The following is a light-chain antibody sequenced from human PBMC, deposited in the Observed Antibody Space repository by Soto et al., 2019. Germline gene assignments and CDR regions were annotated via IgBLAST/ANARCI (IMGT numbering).Light chain of an antibody. J-gene: IGKJ5*01. Sequence: IMMTQSPLSLPVTPGEPASISCRSSQSLLYSNGYNYLDWYLQKPGQSPQLLIYLGSNRAPGVXDXXSGSGSGTDFTLKISRVEAEDVGVYYCMQALQTPFTFGQGTRLEIK. V-gene: IGKV2-28*01. CDR2: LGS. CDR3: MQALQTPFT. CDR1: QSLLYSNGYNY.